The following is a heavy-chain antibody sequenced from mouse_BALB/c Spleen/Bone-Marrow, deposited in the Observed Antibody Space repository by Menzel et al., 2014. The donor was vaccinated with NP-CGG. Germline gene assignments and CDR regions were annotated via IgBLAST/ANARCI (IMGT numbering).Heavy chain of an antibody. CDR3: ARFDDDYWGFAH. CDR2: IYPYSGNT. J-gene: IGHJ3*01. CDR1: GYTFTDYN. V-gene: IGHV1S29*02. D-gene: IGHD2-3*01. Sequence: EVQVVESGPELVKPGASVKISCRASGYTFTDYNMHWVKQSHGESLEWIGYIYPYSGNTAYNQRFKNKATLTVDNSSXTAHMELRSLTSEDSAVYYCARFDDDYWGFAHWGQGTLVTVSA.